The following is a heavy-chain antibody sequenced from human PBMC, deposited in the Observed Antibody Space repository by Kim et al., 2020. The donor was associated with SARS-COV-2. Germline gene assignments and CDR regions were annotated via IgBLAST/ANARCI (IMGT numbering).Heavy chain of an antibody. CDR3: AKASIAARPGVGSGDY. D-gene: IGHD6-6*01. J-gene: IGHJ4*02. CDR1: GFTFSSYA. CDR2: ISGSGGST. Sequence: GGSLRLSCAASGFTFSSYAMSWVRQAPGKGLEWVSAISGSGGSTYYADSVKGRFTISRDNSKNTLYLQMNSLRAEDTAVDYCAKASIAARPGVGSGDYWGQGTLVTASS. V-gene: IGHV3-23*01.